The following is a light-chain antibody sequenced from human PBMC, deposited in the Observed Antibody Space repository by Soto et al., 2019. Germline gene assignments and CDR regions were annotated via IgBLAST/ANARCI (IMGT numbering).Light chain of an antibody. V-gene: IGKV1-39*01. CDR2: AAS. Sequence: DIQMTQSPSSLSASVGDRVTITCRASQSISSYLNWYQQRPGKAPKLLIYAASKLQSGVSSKFSGSGSGTQFTLTISSLQPEDFATYYCQKSYSTSSITFGQGTRLEIK. CDR3: QKSYSTSSIT. CDR1: QSISSY. J-gene: IGKJ5*01.